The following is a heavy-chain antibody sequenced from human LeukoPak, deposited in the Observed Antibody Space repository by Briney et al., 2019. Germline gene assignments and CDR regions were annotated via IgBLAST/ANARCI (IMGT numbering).Heavy chain of an antibody. CDR1: GFTFSSYS. J-gene: IGHJ4*02. CDR3: AARRRMPPRFDH. D-gene: IGHD1-14*01. Sequence: PGGSLRLSCAASGFTFSSYSMSWVRQAPGKGLQWVSAISNGGGSAYYASSVKGRITISRDNSKRTLYLQMNSLRAEDPAIYYCAARRRMPPRFDHWGQGTLVTVSS. V-gene: IGHV3-23*01. CDR2: ISNGGGSA.